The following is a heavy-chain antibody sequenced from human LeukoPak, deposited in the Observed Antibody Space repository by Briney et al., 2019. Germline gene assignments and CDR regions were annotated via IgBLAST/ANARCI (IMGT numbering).Heavy chain of an antibody. Sequence: PGRSLRLSCAASGFTFSSYAMHWVRQAPGKGLEWVAVISYDGSNKYYADSVKGRFTISRDNAKNSLYLQMNSLRAEDTAVYYCARGYNNYGYVFDIWGQGTVVTVSS. D-gene: IGHD4-11*01. J-gene: IGHJ3*02. CDR2: ISYDGSNK. CDR3: ARGYNNYGYVFDI. CDR1: GFTFSSYA. V-gene: IGHV3-30*04.